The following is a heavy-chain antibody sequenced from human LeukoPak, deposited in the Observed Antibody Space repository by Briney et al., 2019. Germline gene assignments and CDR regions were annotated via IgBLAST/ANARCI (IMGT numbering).Heavy chain of an antibody. Sequence: SETLSLTCAVSGYSISSGYYWGWIRQPPVKGLEWIGSIYHSGSTYYNPSLKSRVTISVDTSKNQFSLKLSSVTAADTAVYCCARQLGIPDAFDIWGQGTMVTVSS. CDR1: GYSISSGYY. J-gene: IGHJ3*02. CDR2: IYHSGST. D-gene: IGHD6-13*01. CDR3: ARQLGIPDAFDI. V-gene: IGHV4-38-2*01.